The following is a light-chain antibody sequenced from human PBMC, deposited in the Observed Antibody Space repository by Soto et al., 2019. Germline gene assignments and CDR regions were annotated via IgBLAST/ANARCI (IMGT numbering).Light chain of an antibody. Sequence: QAVVTQEPSFSVSPGGTVTLTCGLSSGSVSTSYFPSWYQQTPGQAPRTLIYSTKTRSAGVPDRFSGSILGNKAALTITGAQPDDESDYYCVLYMGSGISVFGGGTKLTVL. J-gene: IGLJ2*01. V-gene: IGLV8-61*01. CDR3: VLYMGSGISV. CDR1: SGSVSTSYF. CDR2: STK.